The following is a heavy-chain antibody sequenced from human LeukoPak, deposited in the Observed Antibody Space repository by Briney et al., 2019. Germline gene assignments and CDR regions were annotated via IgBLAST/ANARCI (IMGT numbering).Heavy chain of an antibody. Sequence: ASVKVSCKASGYTFTGYYMRWVRQAPGQGLEWMGWINPNSGGTNYAQKFQGRVTMTRDTSISTAYMELSRLRSDDTAVYYCAREERNYYDSSGYLDYWGQGTLVTVSS. CDR3: AREERNYYDSSGYLDY. J-gene: IGHJ4*02. D-gene: IGHD3-22*01. V-gene: IGHV1-2*02. CDR2: INPNSGGT. CDR1: GYTFTGYY.